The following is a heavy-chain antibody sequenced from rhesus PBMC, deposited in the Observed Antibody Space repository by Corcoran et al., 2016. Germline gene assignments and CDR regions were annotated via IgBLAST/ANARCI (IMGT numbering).Heavy chain of an antibody. CDR3: AKGFWSDLDH. D-gene: IGHD3-22*01. CDR2: FGLAGDP. CDR1: GFTFSGAA. J-gene: IGHJ4*01. Sequence: EVQLVESGGGLVQPGGSLRLSCVASGFTFSGAAMHWVRQAPGEGQAWISAFGLAGDPYYVDAVKGRFTISRDDARNSLYLQMNSLRAEDSGIYYCAKGFWSDLDHWGRGVLVTVSS. V-gene: IGHV3-72*01.